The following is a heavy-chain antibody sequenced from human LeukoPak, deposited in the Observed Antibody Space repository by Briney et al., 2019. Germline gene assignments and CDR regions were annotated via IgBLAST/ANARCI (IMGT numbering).Heavy chain of an antibody. D-gene: IGHD3-22*01. CDR1: GGTFSSYA. J-gene: IGHJ3*02. CDR3: ARSGSGYYFVLFAFDI. V-gene: IGHV1-69*06. CDR2: IIPIFGTA. Sequence: SVKVSCKASGGTFSSYAISWVRQAPGQGLEWMGGIIPIFGTANYAQKFQGRVTITADKSTSTAYMELSSLRSEDTAVYYCARSGSGYYFVLFAFDIWGQGTMVTVSS.